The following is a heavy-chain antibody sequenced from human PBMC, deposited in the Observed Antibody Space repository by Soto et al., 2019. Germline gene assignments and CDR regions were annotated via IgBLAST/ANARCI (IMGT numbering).Heavy chain of an antibody. V-gene: IGHV3-48*02. CDR3: ARDHGGSTWFVGIYYYFGVDV. D-gene: IGHD6-13*01. J-gene: IGHJ6*01. Sequence: EVQLVESGGGLVQPGGSLRLSCAASGFTLSSYNVNWVRQAPGKGLEWVSYISGSSDTIYYADSVKGRFTISRDNAKNSLYLQMDSLRDEDTAVYYCARDHGGSTWFVGIYYYFGVDVW. CDR2: ISGSSDTI. CDR1: GFTLSSYN.